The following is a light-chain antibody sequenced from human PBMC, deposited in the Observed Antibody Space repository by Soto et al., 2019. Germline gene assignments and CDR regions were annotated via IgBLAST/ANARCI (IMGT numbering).Light chain of an antibody. CDR3: QQYGTSFRYT. V-gene: IGKV3-20*01. J-gene: IGKJ2*01. CDR1: QSVSSTF. CDR2: GAS. Sequence: EIVLTQSPGILSLSPGERATLSCTASQSVSSTFLTWYQQKPGQAPRLLIYGASSRATGIPDRFSGSGSGTDFTLTISRLEPEDFAVYYCQQYGTSFRYTFGQGTKLEIK.